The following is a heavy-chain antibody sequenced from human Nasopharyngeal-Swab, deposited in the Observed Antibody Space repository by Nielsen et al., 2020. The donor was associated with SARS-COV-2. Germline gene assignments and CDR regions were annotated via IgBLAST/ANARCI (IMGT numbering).Heavy chain of an antibody. Sequence: SETLSLTCTVSGGSISSYYWSWIRQPPGKGLEWIGYIYYSGSTNYNPSLKSRVTISVDTSKNQFSLKLSSVTAADTAVYYCARDPGPTPTTRYSSGWRWYYYGMDVWGQGTTVTVSS. D-gene: IGHD6-19*01. J-gene: IGHJ6*02. CDR2: IYYSGST. CDR1: GGSISSYY. V-gene: IGHV4-59*13. CDR3: ARDPGPTPTTRYSSGWRWYYYGMDV.